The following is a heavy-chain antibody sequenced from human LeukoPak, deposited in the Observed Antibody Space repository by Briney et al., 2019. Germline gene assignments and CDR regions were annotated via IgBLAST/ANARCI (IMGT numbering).Heavy chain of an antibody. CDR2: IYTSGST. CDR3: ARDGVRSGYYYYGMDV. D-gene: IGHD3-16*01. V-gene: IGHV4-4*07. CDR1: GGSISSYH. J-gene: IGHJ6*02. Sequence: SETLSLTCTVSGGSISSYHWSWIRQPAGKGLEWIGRIYTSGSTNYNPSLKSRVTMSVDTSKNQFSLKLSSVTAADTAVYYCARDGVRSGYYYYGMDVWGQGTTVTVSS.